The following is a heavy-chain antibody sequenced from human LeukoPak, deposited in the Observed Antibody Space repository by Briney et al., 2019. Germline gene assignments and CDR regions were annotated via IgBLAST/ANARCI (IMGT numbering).Heavy chain of an antibody. Sequence: GGSLRLSCAASGFIFSSYAMSWVRQAPGKGLEWVSAISGSGGSTYYADSVKGRFTISRDNSKNTLYLQMNSLRAEDTAVYYCAIEMGYSYGSDYWGQGTLVTVSS. CDR2: ISGSGGST. J-gene: IGHJ4*02. CDR1: GFIFSSYA. D-gene: IGHD5-18*01. V-gene: IGHV3-23*01. CDR3: AIEMGYSYGSDY.